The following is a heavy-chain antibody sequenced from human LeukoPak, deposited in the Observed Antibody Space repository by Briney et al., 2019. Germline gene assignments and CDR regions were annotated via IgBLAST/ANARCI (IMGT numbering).Heavy chain of an antibody. D-gene: IGHD2-21*02. J-gene: IGHJ4*02. V-gene: IGHV3-21*01. Sequence: GGSLRLSCAASGFTFSSYSMNWVRQAPGKGLEWVSSISSRSSYIYYADSVKGRFTISRDNAKNSLYLQMNSLRAEDTAVYYCARDLGGVGTLDYWGQGTLVTVSS. CDR1: GFTFSSYS. CDR2: ISSRSSYI. CDR3: ARDLGGVGTLDY.